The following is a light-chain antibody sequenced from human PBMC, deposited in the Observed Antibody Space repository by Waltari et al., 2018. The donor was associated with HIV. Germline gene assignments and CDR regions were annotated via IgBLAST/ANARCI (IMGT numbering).Light chain of an antibody. CDR1: SGYTAYA. J-gene: IGLJ3*02. CDR3: QTWDTGIRV. Sequence: QLVLTQSASASASLAASVKLPCTLRSGYTAYAIAWHQQQAEKGPRYLMKVNSDGSYSRGDGIPDRFSGSSSEAERYLTISSLQSEDEADYYCQTWDTGIRVFGGGTKLTVL. V-gene: IGLV4-69*01. CDR2: VNSDGSY.